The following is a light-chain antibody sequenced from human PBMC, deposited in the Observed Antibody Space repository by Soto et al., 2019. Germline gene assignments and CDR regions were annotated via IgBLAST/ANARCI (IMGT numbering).Light chain of an antibody. CDR2: DAS. J-gene: IGKJ1*01. CDR3: QQCNSSPPT. CDR1: HSISSY. V-gene: IGKV3-11*01. Sequence: EIVLTQSPATLSFSPGDRATLSCRASHSISSYLAWYQQKPGQAPRLLIDDASNRATGIPARFSGSGSGTDFTLTISSLEPEDFAVYYCQQCNSSPPTFGQGTKVDIK.